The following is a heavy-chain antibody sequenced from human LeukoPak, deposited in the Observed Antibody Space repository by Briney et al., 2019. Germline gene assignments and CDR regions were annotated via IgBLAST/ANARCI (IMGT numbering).Heavy chain of an antibody. CDR3: AREVATIDY. J-gene: IGHJ4*02. CDR1: GGSISSSTYS. V-gene: IGHV4-39*07. Sequence: PSETLSLTCTVSGGSISSSTYSWGWIRQPPGKGLEWIGSMYYSGSTYYNPSLKSRVTISVDTSKNQFSLKLSSVTAADTAVYYCAREVATIDYWGQGTLVTVSS. D-gene: IGHD5-12*01. CDR2: MYYSGST.